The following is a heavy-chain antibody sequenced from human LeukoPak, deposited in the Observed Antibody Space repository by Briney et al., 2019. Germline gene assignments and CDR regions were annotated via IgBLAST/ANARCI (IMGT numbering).Heavy chain of an antibody. J-gene: IGHJ4*02. CDR2: IYYGGST. Sequence: PSETLSLTCTVSGGSIINNNYYYWGWVRQPPGKGLEWIGRIYYGGSTYYNPSLKSRVTISVDTSKNQFSLKLSSVTATDTAVYYCARVYNWNQHFDYWGQGSLVTVSS. CDR3: ARVYNWNQHFDY. CDR1: GGSIINNNYYY. V-gene: IGHV4-39*01. D-gene: IGHD1-1*01.